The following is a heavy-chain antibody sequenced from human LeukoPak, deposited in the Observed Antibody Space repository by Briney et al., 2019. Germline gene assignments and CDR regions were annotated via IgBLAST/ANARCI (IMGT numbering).Heavy chain of an antibody. J-gene: IGHJ4*02. D-gene: IGHD3-10*01. CDR3: ARASNYGSGLTRNFDY. Sequence: GGSLRLSCAASGFTFSSYSMNWVRQAPGKGLEWVSYINGGGGSIYYADSVKGRFTISRDNAKNSLYLQMNSLRDEDTAVFYCARASNYGSGLTRNFDYWGQGTLVTVSP. CDR2: INGGGGSI. V-gene: IGHV3-48*02. CDR1: GFTFSSYS.